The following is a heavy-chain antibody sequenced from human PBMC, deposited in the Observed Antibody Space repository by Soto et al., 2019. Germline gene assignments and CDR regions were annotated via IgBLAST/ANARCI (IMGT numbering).Heavy chain of an antibody. CDR1: GGSFSGYY. J-gene: IGHJ3*02. CDR2: INHSGST. CDR3: AGTQYDFWSGYMGDAFDI. V-gene: IGHV4-34*01. Sequence: SETLSLTCAVYGGSFSGYYWSWIRQPPGKGLEWIGEINHSGSTNYNPSLKSRVTISVDTSKNQFSLKLSSVTAADTAVYYCAGTQYDFWSGYMGDAFDIWGQGTMVTVSS. D-gene: IGHD3-3*01.